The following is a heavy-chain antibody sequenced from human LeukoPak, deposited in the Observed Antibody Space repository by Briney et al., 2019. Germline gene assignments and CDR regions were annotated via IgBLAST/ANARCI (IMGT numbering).Heavy chain of an antibody. V-gene: IGHV1-69*13. CDR2: IIPIFGTA. D-gene: IGHD3-22*01. Sequence: ASVKVSCKASGGTFSSYAISWVRQAPGQGLEWMGGIIPIFGTANYAQKFQGRVTITADESTSTAYMELSSLRSEDTAVYYCARAEGYYYDSSGFDYWGQGTLVTVSS. CDR3: ARAEGYYYDSSGFDY. J-gene: IGHJ4*02. CDR1: GGTFSSYA.